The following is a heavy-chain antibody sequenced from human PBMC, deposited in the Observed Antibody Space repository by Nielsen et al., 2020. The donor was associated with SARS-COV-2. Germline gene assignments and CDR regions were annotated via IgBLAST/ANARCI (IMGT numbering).Heavy chain of an antibody. CDR1: GYTFTNYG. CDR2: INAYNGNP. CDR3: AREGKHGYFDY. J-gene: IGHJ4*02. D-gene: IGHD3-10*01. V-gene: IGHV1-18*04. Sequence: ASVKVSCKASGYTFTNYGITCVRQAPGQGLEWMGWINAYNGNPNYAQKFQGRVTITADKSTSTAYMELSSLRSEDTAVYYCAREGKHGYFDYWGQGTLVTVSS.